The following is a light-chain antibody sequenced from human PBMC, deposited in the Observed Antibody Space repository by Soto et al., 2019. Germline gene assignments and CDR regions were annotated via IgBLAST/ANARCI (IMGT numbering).Light chain of an antibody. V-gene: IGKV1-5*03. J-gene: IGKJ2*02. CDR3: QQYESYPWT. CDR1: QSITVW. CDR2: KAS. Sequence: DLQMTQSPSTLSASVGDRVTITCRASQSITVWLAWYQQKPGKAPELLIYKASNLESGVPSRFSGSGSGTEFILTISSLQPDDFATYYCQQYESYPWTFGQGTKLEI.